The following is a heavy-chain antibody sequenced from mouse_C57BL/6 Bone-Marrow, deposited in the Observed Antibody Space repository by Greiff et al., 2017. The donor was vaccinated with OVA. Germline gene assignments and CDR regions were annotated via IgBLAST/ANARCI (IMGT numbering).Heavy chain of an antibody. J-gene: IGHJ4*01. CDR3: ARSSNCYAMDY. CDR2: IYPGDGDT. Sequence: VKLQQSGAELVKPGASVKISCKASGYAFSSYWMNWVKQRPGKGLEWIGQIYPGDGDTNYNGKFKGKATLTADKSSSTAYMQLSSLTSEDSAVYFCARSSNCYAMDYWGQGTSVTVSS. CDR1: GYAFSSYW. V-gene: IGHV1-80*01. D-gene: IGHD2-5*01.